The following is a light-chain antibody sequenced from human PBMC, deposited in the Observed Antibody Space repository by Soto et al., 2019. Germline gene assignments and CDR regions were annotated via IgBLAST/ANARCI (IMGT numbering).Light chain of an antibody. CDR2: DAS. CDR1: QSVNNY. V-gene: IGKV3-11*01. Sequence: EIVLTQSPATLSLSPGERATLSCRASQSVNNYLAWYQQKPGQAPRLLIYDASNRATGIPARFSGSGSGTDFTLTISSLEPVDFAVYYCQLRSNWLFTFGPGTKVDIK. J-gene: IGKJ3*01. CDR3: QLRSNWLFT.